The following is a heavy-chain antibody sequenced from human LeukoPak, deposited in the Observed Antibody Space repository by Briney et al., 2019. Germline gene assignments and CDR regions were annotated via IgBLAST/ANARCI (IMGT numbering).Heavy chain of an antibody. CDR1: GGSISSSSYY. V-gene: IGHV4-39*07. CDR3: ARGLWFGEYYYGMDV. D-gene: IGHD3-10*01. CDR2: IYYSGST. J-gene: IGHJ6*02. Sequence: PSQTLSLTCTVSGGSISSSSYYWGWIRQPPGKGLEWIGSIYYSGSTYYNPSLKSRVTISVDTSKNQFSLKLSSVTAADTAVYYCARGLWFGEYYYGMDVWGQGTTVTVSS.